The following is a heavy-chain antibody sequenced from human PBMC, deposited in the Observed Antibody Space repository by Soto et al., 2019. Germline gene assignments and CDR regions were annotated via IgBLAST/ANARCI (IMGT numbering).Heavy chain of an antibody. CDR1: GYDFNTNW. V-gene: IGHV5-51*03. Sequence: GKSLKISCRGSGYDFNTNWFGWVRQLPGRGLEWVGIMYPGDSDTRYNPSLQGHVTPSVDVTVSTAFLQWRSLETSDTGMYFCARLPRDCNKTSCYYADHWGQGTQVTVSS. CDR2: MYPGDSDT. J-gene: IGHJ4*02. D-gene: IGHD3-3*01. CDR3: ARLPRDCNKTSCYYADH.